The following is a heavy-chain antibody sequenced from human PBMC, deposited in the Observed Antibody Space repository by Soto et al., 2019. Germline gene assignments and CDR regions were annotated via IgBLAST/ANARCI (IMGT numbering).Heavy chain of an antibody. Sequence: QLQLLESGPGLVKASETLSLTCNVSGGSISTSRSYWAWIRQPPGKGLEWLANIFYSGSTYYNPSLASRVTLSVDTSKNEFSLKLRSVTAADTAVYYCARQPTTGDTDLWFDPWGQGTLVTVSS. J-gene: IGHJ5*02. CDR2: IFYSGST. V-gene: IGHV4-39*01. CDR1: GGSISTSRSY. CDR3: ARQPTTGDTDLWFDP. D-gene: IGHD2-21*01.